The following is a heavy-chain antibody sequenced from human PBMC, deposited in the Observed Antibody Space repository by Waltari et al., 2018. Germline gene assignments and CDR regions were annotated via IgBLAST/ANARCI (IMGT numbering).Heavy chain of an antibody. J-gene: IGHJ6*02. CDR1: GFAFSNYW. V-gene: IGHV3-74*01. Sequence: EVQLVESGGGFLQPGGSLRLSCEASGFAFSNYWIHWVRQAPGRGLGWVSRISGDGTSISNADSVGGRFSISRDNYKNTVYLQIHSLRAEDTAVFYCARLMLSHPENGMDVWGQGTSVTVS. D-gene: IGHD3-10*02. CDR3: ARLMLSHPENGMDV. CDR2: ISGDGTSI.